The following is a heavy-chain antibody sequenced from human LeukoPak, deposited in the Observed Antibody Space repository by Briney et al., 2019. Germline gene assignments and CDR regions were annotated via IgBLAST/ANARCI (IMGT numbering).Heavy chain of an antibody. Sequence: GGSLRLSCAATGFTFSSYGIHWLRQAPGKGLEWVAFIRSDGSNKYYADSVKGRFTISRDNSKNTLYLQMNSLRSEDTAVYYCAKGFPYSSGWYLDYWGQGTLVTVSS. J-gene: IGHJ4*02. D-gene: IGHD6-19*01. CDR2: IRSDGSNK. CDR3: AKGFPYSSGWYLDY. CDR1: GFTFSSYG. V-gene: IGHV3-30*02.